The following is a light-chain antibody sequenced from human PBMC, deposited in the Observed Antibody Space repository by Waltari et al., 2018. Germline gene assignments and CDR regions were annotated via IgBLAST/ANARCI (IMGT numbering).Light chain of an antibody. CDR1: SSDVGNYKR. J-gene: IGLJ2*01. V-gene: IGLV2-23*02. CDR3: SSYAGSSKGV. Sequence: QSALTQPASVSGSPGQSITISCTGTSSDVGNYKRVSRYQQHPGKAPKLMIYAVSNRPSGVSDRFSGSKSGDMASLTISGLQPEDEAEYFCSSYAGSSKGVFGGGTKVTVL. CDR2: AVS.